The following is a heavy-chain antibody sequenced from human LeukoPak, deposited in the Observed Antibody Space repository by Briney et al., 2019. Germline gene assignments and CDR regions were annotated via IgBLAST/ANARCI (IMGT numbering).Heavy chain of an antibody. CDR3: SRDDY. CDR2: ISAHNGNT. V-gene: IGHV1-18*01. Sequence: GASVKVSCRASGYTLIRYNITWVQQAPGQGLEWMGWISAHNGNTNYAQKFQGRVTMTTDTSTSTAYMDLSSLRSDDTAVYYCSRDDYWGQGTLVTVSS. CDR1: GYTLIRYN. J-gene: IGHJ4*02.